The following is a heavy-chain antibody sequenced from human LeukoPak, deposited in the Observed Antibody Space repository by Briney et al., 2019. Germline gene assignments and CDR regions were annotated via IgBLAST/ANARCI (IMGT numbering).Heavy chain of an antibody. CDR3: ATADYGDWFDP. D-gene: IGHD4-17*01. CDR2: IYHSGST. CDR1: GYSISSGYY. Sequence: SETLSLTCAVSGYSISSGYYWGWIRQPPGKGLEWIGSIYHSGSTYYNPSLKSRATISVDTSKNQFSLKLSSVTAADTAVYYCATADYGDWFDPWGQGTLVTVSS. J-gene: IGHJ5*02. V-gene: IGHV4-38-2*01.